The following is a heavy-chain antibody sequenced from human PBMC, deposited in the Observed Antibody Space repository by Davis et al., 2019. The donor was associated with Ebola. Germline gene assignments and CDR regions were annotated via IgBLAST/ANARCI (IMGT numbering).Heavy chain of an antibody. J-gene: IGHJ3*02. CDR3: ARDYGGNSHGVFDI. CDR2: ISSSSSYT. D-gene: IGHD4-23*01. Sequence: GESLKISCAASGFTFSSHTMNWVRQAPGKGLEWVSYISSSSSYTNYADSVKGRFTISRDKAKNSLYLQMNSLRAEDTAVYYCARDYGGNSHGVFDIWGQGTMVTVSS. CDR1: GFTFSSHT. V-gene: IGHV3-21*05.